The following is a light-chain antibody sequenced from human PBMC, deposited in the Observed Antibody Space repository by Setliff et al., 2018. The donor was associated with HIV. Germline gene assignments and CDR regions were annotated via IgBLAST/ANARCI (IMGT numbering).Light chain of an antibody. Sequence: ALAQPASVSGSPGQSVTISCTGTSSDIGTYNLVSWYQQHPGKAPKVIIYEVNKRPSGVSNRFSASKSGNTASLTISGLQAEDEAEYYCCSYAGASIQYIFGVGTRSPS. CDR3: CSYAGASIQYI. CDR1: SSDIGTYNL. V-gene: IGLV2-23*02. CDR2: EVN. J-gene: IGLJ1*01.